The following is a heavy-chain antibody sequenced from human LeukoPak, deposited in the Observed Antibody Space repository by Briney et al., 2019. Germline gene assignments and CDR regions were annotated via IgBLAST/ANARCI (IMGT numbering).Heavy chain of an antibody. CDR1: GFTFRNYG. Sequence: GTSLRLSCAASGFTFRNYGMHWVRQAPGKGLEWVAIIWYDGSRKYYLDSVKGRFTISRDNSKNMLYLQMSSLRAEDTAVYYCAKIWGSSSVDDYWGQGTLVTVSS. J-gene: IGHJ4*02. V-gene: IGHV3-33*06. CDR2: IWYDGSRK. D-gene: IGHD6-6*01. CDR3: AKIWGSSSVDDY.